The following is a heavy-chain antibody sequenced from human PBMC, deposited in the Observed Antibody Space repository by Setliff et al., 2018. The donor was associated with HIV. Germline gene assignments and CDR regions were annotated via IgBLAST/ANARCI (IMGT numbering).Heavy chain of an antibody. CDR2: IGSYSGYT. D-gene: IGHD2-2*01. V-gene: IGHV1-18*01. CDR3: VRGHCNSDKCWYTWFDP. CDR1: GYTLINYG. Sequence: ASVKVSCKASGYTLINYGVSWVRQAPGQGLEWMGWIGSYSGYTIYAQKFQDRLTMTTDTSTTTAPMELRSLRSDDTAVYYCVRGHCNSDKCWYTWFDPWGQGTLVTVSS. J-gene: IGHJ5*02.